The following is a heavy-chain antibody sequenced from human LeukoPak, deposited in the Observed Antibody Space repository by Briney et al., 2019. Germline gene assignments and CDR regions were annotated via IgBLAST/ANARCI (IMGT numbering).Heavy chain of an antibody. CDR3: ARGRWAYDILTGTDFDY. V-gene: IGHV1-8*01. J-gene: IGHJ4*02. CDR2: MNPNSGNT. CDR1: GYTFTSYD. Sequence: GASVKVSCKASGYTFTSYDINWVRQATGQGLEWMGWMNPNSGNTGYAQKFQGRVTMTRNTSISTAYMELSSLRSEDTAVYYCARGRWAYDILTGTDFDYWGQGTLVTVSS. D-gene: IGHD3-9*01.